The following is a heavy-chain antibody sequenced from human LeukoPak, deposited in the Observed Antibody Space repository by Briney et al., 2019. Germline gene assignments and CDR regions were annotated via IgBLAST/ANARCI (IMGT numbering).Heavy chain of an antibody. Sequence: GGSLRLSCAASGFTFSSYGMHWVRQAPGKGLEWVAVISYDGSNKYYADSVKGRFTISRDNAKNSLYLQMNSLRAEDTAVYYCASGGYCSSTSCYWGQGTLVTVSS. CDR2: ISYDGSNK. CDR3: ASGGYCSSTSCY. V-gene: IGHV3-30*03. D-gene: IGHD2-2*01. J-gene: IGHJ4*02. CDR1: GFTFSSYG.